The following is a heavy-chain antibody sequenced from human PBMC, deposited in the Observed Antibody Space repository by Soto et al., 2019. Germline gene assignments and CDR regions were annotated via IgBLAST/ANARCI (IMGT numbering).Heavy chain of an antibody. V-gene: IGHV1-46*01. CDR3: ARDRWTADYYFDY. D-gene: IGHD6-13*01. J-gene: IGHJ4*02. CDR1: GYTFTSYY. Sequence: ASVKVSCKASGYTFTSYYMHWVRQAPGQGLEWMGRICPSDGNTNYAQKLQGRVTMTTDTSTSTAYMELRSLRSDDTAVYYCARDRWTADYYFDYWGQGTLVTVSS. CDR2: ICPSDGNT.